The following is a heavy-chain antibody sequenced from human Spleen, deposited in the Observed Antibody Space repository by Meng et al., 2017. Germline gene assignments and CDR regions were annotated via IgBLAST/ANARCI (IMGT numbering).Heavy chain of an antibody. Sequence: SETLSLTCTISGGSISSYYWGWIRQPPGKGLEWIGHINFRGTTKYNPSLKSRGTISVDMSKDQFSLRLISVTAADTAVYYCARGHGGEWGLPGYFYYGMDVWGQGTTVTVSS. CDR1: GGSISSYY. V-gene: IGHV4-59*01. CDR2: INFRGTT. CDR3: ARGHGGEWGLPGYFYYGMDV. D-gene: IGHD1-26*01. J-gene: IGHJ6*02.